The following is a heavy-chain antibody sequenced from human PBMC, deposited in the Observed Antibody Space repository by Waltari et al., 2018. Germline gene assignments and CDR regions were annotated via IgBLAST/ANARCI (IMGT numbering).Heavy chain of an antibody. Sequence: QVRLEESGPTLVKASETLSLTCTVSGYSISNGYYWGWNRQTPGGGLGWIGHMFHDGSGYDNPSLRSRVSISVDTSQDQRALRLKSVTAADTATYYCARISSGDLAFDSWGHGIPVIVS. CDR1: GYSISNGYY. D-gene: IGHD2-21*01. V-gene: IGHV4-38-2*02. J-gene: IGHJ5*01. CDR2: MFHDGSG. CDR3: ARISSGDLAFDS.